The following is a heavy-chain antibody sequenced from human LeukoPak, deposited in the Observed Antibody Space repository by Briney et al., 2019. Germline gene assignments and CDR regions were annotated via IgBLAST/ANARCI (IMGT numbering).Heavy chain of an antibody. CDR1: GFMFSSYD. CDR3: ARKKSGSGSLDY. Sequence: PGGSLRLSCAASGFMFSSYDMHWVRQATGKCLEWASGIGTAGDTYYPGSVKGRFTISRENARNSLYLQMNSLRAGDTAVYYCARKKSGSGSLDYWGQGTLVTVSS. J-gene: IGHJ4*02. CDR2: IGTAGDT. D-gene: IGHD3-10*01. V-gene: IGHV3-13*01.